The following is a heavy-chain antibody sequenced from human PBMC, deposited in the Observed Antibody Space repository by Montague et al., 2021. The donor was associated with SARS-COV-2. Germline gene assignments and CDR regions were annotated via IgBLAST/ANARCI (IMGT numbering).Heavy chain of an antibody. J-gene: IGHJ4*02. Sequence: SETLSLTCAVYGGSFSNKYWTWIRQPPGKGLEWIGEINHTGTTNYKPSLKRRVTISVDTSKNQFSLKLSSVTAADTAVYYCARGLMSGSYYLGLDYWGQGTLVTVSS. CDR3: ARGLMSGSYYLGLDY. CDR2: INHTGTT. V-gene: IGHV4-34*01. D-gene: IGHD1-26*01. CDR1: GGSFSNKY.